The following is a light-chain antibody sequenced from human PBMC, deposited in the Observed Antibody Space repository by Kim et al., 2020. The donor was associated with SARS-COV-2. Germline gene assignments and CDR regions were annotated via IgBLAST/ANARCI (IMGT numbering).Light chain of an antibody. CDR1: QDIRNY. Sequence: DIQMTQSPSSLSASVGDRVTITCQASQDIRNYLSWYQQKPGKAPKLLIYDASNLETGVPSRFSGSGSGTDFTFTISSLQPEDIATYFCQQYNYLITFGQGTRLEIK. CDR2: DAS. V-gene: IGKV1-33*01. CDR3: QQYNYLIT. J-gene: IGKJ5*01.